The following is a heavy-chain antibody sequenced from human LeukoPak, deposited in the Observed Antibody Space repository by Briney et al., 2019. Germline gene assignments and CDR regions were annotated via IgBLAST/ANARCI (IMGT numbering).Heavy chain of an antibody. CDR2: IYTSGST. CDR1: GGSISSGSYY. V-gene: IGHV4-61*09. D-gene: IGHD3-9*01. J-gene: IGHJ5*02. Sequence: PSETLSLTCIVSGGSISSGSYYWNWIRQPAGKGLEWIGHIYTSGSTSYKPSLHSRVTISVDASKNQFSLTLTSVTAADTAVYYCARAGGSVDWCGTIDRWGQGTLVTVSS. CDR3: ARAGGSVDWCGTIDR.